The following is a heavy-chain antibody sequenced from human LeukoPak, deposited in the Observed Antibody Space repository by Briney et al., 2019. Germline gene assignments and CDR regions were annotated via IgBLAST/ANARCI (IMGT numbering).Heavy chain of an antibody. D-gene: IGHD6-13*01. CDR3: ARVYLSQQLVPGLDY. CDR1: DDSITIYY. V-gene: IGHV4-59*01. CDR2: IDHTGIT. J-gene: IGHJ4*02. Sequence: SETLSLTCTVSDDSITIYYWSWIRQPPGKGLEWIGYIDHTGITNYNPSLNSRVTISRDTSKNHFSLELSSATAADTALYYCARVYLSQQLVPGLDYWGQGTLVTVSS.